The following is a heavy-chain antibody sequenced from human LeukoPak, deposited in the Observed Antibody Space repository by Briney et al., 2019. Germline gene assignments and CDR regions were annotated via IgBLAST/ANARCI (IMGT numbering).Heavy chain of an antibody. V-gene: IGHV4-39*01. Sequence: SETPSLTCTLSGGSLSSSGYFWGWFRQPRGKGLEWIGSISYSGSTYYNPSLKSRATISVDTSENQFSLKLSSVRAADTAVYYCARRDYNTVTAYYHLDYWGQRTLVTVSS. CDR2: ISYSGST. D-gene: IGHD3-9*01. CDR3: ARRDYNTVTAYYHLDY. CDR1: GGSLSSSGYF. J-gene: IGHJ4*02.